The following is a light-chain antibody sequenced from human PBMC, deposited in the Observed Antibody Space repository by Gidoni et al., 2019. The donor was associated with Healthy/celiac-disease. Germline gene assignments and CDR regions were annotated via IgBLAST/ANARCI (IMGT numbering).Light chain of an antibody. CDR2: GAS. CDR1: QSVSSSY. V-gene: IGKV3-20*01. J-gene: IGKJ4*01. CDR3: QQYGSSPLT. Sequence: EIVLTQSPGTQSLSPGERATLSCRASQSVSSSYLAWYQQKPGQAPRLLIYGASSRAPGIPARFSGSGSGTDFTLTISSLEPEDFAVYYCQQYGSSPLTFGGGTKVEIK.